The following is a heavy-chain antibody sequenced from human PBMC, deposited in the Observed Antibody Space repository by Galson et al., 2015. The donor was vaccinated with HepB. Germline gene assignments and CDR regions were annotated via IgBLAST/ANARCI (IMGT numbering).Heavy chain of an antibody. V-gene: IGHV5-10-1*01. CDR2: IDPSDSHT. J-gene: IGHJ6*03. CDR3: VRHNRQVGKFYYNYYYMDV. CDR1: GYNFSNYW. D-gene: IGHD1-14*01. Sequence: QSGAEVKKPGESLRISCEGSGYNFSNYWISWVRQMPGKGLEWMGRIDPSDSHTSYSPSFQGHVTISSDKSISTAYLQWSSLKASDTAMYYCVRHNRQVGKFYYNYYYMDVWGKGTPVTVSS.